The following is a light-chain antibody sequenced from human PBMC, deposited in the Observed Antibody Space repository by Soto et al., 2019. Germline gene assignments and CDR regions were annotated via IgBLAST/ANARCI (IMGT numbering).Light chain of an antibody. Sequence: DIVLTQSPDSLAVSLCERATINCKSSQSVLYSSNNKNYLAWYQQKPGQPPKLLIYWASTRESGVPDRFSGSGSETDFTLTISSLQAEDVAVYYCQQYYSIPPTFGQGTKLEIK. V-gene: IGKV4-1*01. CDR3: QQYYSIPPT. CDR1: QSVLYSSNNKNY. J-gene: IGKJ2*01. CDR2: WAS.